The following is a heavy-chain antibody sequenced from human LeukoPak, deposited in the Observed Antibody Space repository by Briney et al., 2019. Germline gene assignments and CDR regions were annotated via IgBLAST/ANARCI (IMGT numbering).Heavy chain of an antibody. V-gene: IGHV4-59*01. CDR3: ARARDITVAGTWGDNWFDP. D-gene: IGHD6-19*01. J-gene: IGHJ5*02. Sequence: SETLSLTCTVSGGSISNFYWSWIRPSPGKGLEWIGYIHYRGSTNYNPSLKSRVTISVATSKSQFSLKLSSVTAADTAIYYCARARDITVAGTWGDNWFDPWGQGTLVTVSS. CDR1: GGSISNFY. CDR2: IHYRGST.